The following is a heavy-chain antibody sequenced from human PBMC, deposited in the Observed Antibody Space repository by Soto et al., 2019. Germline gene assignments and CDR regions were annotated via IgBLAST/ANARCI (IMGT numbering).Heavy chain of an antibody. D-gene: IGHD2-2*01. CDR3: ARGHCSSTSCLGLVLAFDY. J-gene: IGHJ4*02. CDR2: IWYDGSNK. Sequence: PGGSLRLSCAASGFSFSSSGMHWVRQAPGKGLEWVAVIWYDGSNKYYADSVKGRFTISRDNSKNTLYLQMNSLRAEDTAVYYCARGHCSSTSCLGLVLAFDYWGQGTLVTVSS. CDR1: GFSFSSSG. V-gene: IGHV3-33*01.